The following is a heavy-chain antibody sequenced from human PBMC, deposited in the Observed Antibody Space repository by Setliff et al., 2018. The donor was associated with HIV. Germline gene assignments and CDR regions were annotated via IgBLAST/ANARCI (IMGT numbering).Heavy chain of an antibody. Sequence: LRLSCAASGFTFRNYAMSWVRQAPGKGLEWVSTINGRGDDTYYADSVKGRFTISRDNSKNTVSLQMSSLRADDTAVYYCAKEWSITAVIVVPSWDYWGQGMLVTVSS. V-gene: IGHV3-23*01. D-gene: IGHD3-22*01. J-gene: IGHJ4*02. CDR3: AKEWSITAVIVVPSWDY. CDR1: GFTFRNYA. CDR2: INGRGDDT.